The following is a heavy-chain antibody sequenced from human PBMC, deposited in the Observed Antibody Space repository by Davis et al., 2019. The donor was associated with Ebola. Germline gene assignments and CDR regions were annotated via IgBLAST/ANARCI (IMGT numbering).Heavy chain of an antibody. CDR2: IYYSGTT. CDR3: ARARRIVVVTDAFDI. J-gene: IGHJ3*02. D-gene: IGHD3-22*01. Sequence: MPSETLSLTCTVSGGSISDYYWGWIRQSPGRGLDWIGYIYYSGTTNYNPSLKSRVTISLNTSKNQFSLKLSSVTAADTAVYYCARARRIVVVTDAFDIWGQGTMVTVSS. CDR1: GGSISDYY. V-gene: IGHV4-59*08.